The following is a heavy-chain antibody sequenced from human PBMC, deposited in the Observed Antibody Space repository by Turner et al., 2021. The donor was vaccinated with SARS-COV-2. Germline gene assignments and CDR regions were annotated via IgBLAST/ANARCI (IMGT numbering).Heavy chain of an antibody. CDR2: IDYDGDKI. CDR3: ARGLGGSGDF. CDR1: GFAFGSYW. V-gene: IGHV3-7*01. Sequence: VQLLESGGVLVQPGASLQLSCAAFGFAFGSYWMSWVRQAPGMGLQWVANIDYDGDKIYYAESVRGRFTVSRDNAYSSLHLDMTSLRVEDTGLYYCARGLGGSGDFWGQGTRVNVSS. J-gene: IGHJ4*02. D-gene: IGHD6-25*01.